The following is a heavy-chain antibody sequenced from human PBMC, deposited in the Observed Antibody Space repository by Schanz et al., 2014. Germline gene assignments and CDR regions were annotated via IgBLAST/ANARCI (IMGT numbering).Heavy chain of an antibody. CDR1: GFTFITFA. D-gene: IGHD6-6*01. Sequence: EVHLVESGGGLVQPGGSLRLSCAASGFTFITFAMSWVRQAPGKGPEWVSAIGGDASRTYYADSVKGRFTISRDNSKSTLYLQMNSLRADDTAVYYCAKNWKGHHITGRPGWSDGMDVWGQGTTVTVSS. V-gene: IGHV3-23*04. CDR2: IGGDASRT. J-gene: IGHJ6*02. CDR3: AKNWKGHHITGRPGWSDGMDV.